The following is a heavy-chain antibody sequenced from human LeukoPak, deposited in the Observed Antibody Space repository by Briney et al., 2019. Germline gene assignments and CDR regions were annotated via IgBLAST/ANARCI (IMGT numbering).Heavy chain of an antibody. V-gene: IGHV4-34*01. CDR1: GGSFSGYY. Sequence: PSETLSLTCAVYGGSFSGYYWSWIRQSPRKGLEWIGEINHSGSTNYNPSLKSRVTISVDTSKNQFSLKLSSVTAADTAVDYCARWGTWIALWSTDYWGQATLVTVSS. CDR2: INHSGST. J-gene: IGHJ4*02. D-gene: IGHD5-18*01. CDR3: ARWGTWIALWSTDY.